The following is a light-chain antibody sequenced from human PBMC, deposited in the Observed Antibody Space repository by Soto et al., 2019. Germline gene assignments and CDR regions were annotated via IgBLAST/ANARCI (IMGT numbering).Light chain of an antibody. V-gene: IGLV2-14*01. CDR3: SSYTSGSSHYV. CDR1: SSDVGAYYS. Sequence: QSALTQPASVSGSPGQSITISCTGTSSDVGAYYSVSWYQHHPGKAPKLIIYGATNRPSGVSNRFSGSKSGNTASLTISVLQADDEADYHCSSYTSGSSHYVFGTGTKVTVL. CDR2: GAT. J-gene: IGLJ1*01.